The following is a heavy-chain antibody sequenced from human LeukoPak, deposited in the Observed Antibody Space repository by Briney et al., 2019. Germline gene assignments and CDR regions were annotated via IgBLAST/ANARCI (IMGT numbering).Heavy chain of an antibody. V-gene: IGHV3-23*01. CDR1: GFTFSSYA. CDR2: ISGRGTTT. J-gene: IGHJ4*02. D-gene: IGHD4-17*01. CDR3: ATKHTVLFDY. Sequence: GGSLRLSCAASGFTFSSYAMSWVRQAPGKGLEWISAISGRGTTTYYADSVKGRFTISRDNSKNTLYLQMNSLRAEDTAVYYCATKHTVLFDYWGQGTLVTVSS.